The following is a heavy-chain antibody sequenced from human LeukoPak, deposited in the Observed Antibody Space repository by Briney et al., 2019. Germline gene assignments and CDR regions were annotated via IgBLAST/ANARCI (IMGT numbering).Heavy chain of an antibody. CDR1: GYSSTSYW. Sequence: GESLKISCKGSGYSSTSYWIGWVRQMPGKGLEWMGIIYPGDSDTRYSPSFQGQVTISADKSISTAYLQWSSLKASDTTMYYCARRSPGDSSGYPYYFDYWGQGTLVTVSS. J-gene: IGHJ4*02. CDR2: IYPGDSDT. D-gene: IGHD3-22*01. CDR3: ARRSPGDSSGYPYYFDY. V-gene: IGHV5-51*01.